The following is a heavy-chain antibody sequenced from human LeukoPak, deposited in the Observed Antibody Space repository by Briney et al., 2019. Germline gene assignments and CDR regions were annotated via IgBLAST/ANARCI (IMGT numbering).Heavy chain of an antibody. CDR3: AKDGEVVSPNYFDY. CDR2: ISGSGGST. J-gene: IGHJ4*02. V-gene: IGHV3-23*01. CDR1: GFTFSSYA. Sequence: LSGGSLRFSCAASGFTFSSYAMSWVRQAPGKGLEWVSAISGSGGSTYYADSVKGRFTISRDNSKNTLYLQMNSLRAEDTAVYYCAKDGEVVSPNYFDYWGQGTLVTVSS. D-gene: IGHD3-10*01.